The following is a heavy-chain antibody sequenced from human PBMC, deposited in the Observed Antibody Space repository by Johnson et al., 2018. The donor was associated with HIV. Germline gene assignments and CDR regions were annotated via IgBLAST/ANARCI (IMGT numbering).Heavy chain of an antibody. V-gene: IGHV3-53*01. J-gene: IGHJ3*02. D-gene: IGHD2-15*01. CDR3: ARVGDRYCSGGSCYSGAFDI. Sequence: YYADSVKGRFTISRDNSKNTLYLQMNSLRAEDTAVYYCARVGDRYCSGGSCYSGAFDIWGQGTMVTVSS.